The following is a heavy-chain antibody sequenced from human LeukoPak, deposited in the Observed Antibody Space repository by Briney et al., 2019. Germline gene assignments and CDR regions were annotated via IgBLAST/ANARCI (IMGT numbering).Heavy chain of an antibody. CDR2: IYSGGNT. J-gene: IGHJ4*02. CDR1: GFTFSDYG. D-gene: IGHD2-21*02. Sequence: GGSLRLSCAASGFTFSDYGMSWIRQAPGKGLEWVSVIYSGGNTYFADPVKGRFTISRDNPKNTLYLQMSSLRAEDTAVYYCARGGSDCGGDCYLDYWGQGTLVTVSS. CDR3: ARGGSDCGGDCYLDY. V-gene: IGHV3-53*01.